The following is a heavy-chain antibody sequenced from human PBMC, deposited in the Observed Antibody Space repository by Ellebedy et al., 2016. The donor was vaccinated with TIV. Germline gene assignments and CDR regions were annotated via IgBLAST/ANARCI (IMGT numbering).Heavy chain of an antibody. Sequence: AASVKVSCKASGYTFISYTMPWVRQAPGQRLEWMGWINAGNGNTKYSQKFQGIVTITRDTSASTAYMDLSNLRSEDTAVYYCARDSCRTFSGCRCYSHYYGMDVWGQGTTVTVSS. D-gene: IGHD2-15*01. J-gene: IGHJ6*02. CDR2: INAGNGNT. CDR3: ARDSCRTFSGCRCYSHYYGMDV. V-gene: IGHV1-3*01. CDR1: GYTFISYT.